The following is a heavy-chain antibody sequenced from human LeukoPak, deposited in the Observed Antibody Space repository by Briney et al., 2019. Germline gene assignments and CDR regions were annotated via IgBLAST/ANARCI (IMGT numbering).Heavy chain of an antibody. CDR2: ISSSSSYI. Sequence: GGSLRLSCAASGFTFSSYSMNWVRQAPGKGLEWVSSISSSSSYIYYADSVKGRFTIPRDNAKNSLYLQMNSLRAEDTAVYYCARTYVDTAMAPRDAFDIWGQGTMVTVSS. V-gene: IGHV3-21*01. CDR3: ARTYVDTAMAPRDAFDI. J-gene: IGHJ3*02. D-gene: IGHD5-18*01. CDR1: GFTFSSYS.